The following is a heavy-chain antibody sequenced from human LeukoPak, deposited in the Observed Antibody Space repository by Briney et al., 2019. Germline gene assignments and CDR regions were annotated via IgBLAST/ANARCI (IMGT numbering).Heavy chain of an antibody. CDR3: AKEKRCGGDCYSGFDY. CDR1: GFMFHDYA. CDR2: ISGDGGST. J-gene: IGHJ4*02. D-gene: IGHD2-21*02. Sequence: PGGSLRLSCAAPGFMFHDYAMHWVRQAPGKGLEWVSLISGDGGSTYYADSVKGRFTISRDNSKNSLYLQMNSLRTEDTALYYCAKEKRCGGDCYSGFDYWGQGTLVTVSS. V-gene: IGHV3-43*02.